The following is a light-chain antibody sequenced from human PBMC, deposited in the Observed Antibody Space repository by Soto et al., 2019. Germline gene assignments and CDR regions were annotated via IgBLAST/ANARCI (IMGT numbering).Light chain of an antibody. CDR2: DAS. CDR3: QHRTNWL. J-gene: IGKJ3*01. V-gene: IGKV3-11*01. Sequence: ELVLTQSPGTLSLSPGERATLSCRASQSVSSYLAWYQQKPGQAPRLLIYDASNRNTGIPARFSGSGSGTDFTLTIISLKYADFAVYYCQHRTNWLFGPGTKVDLK. CDR1: QSVSSY.